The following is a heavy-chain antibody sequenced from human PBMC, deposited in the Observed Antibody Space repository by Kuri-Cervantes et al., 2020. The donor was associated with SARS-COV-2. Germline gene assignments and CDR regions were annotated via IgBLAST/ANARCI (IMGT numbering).Heavy chain of an antibody. CDR1: GLTVTYYW. CDR3: VRLGAAYVYTLVVMRAVHYFDS. J-gene: IGHJ4*02. Sequence: GGSLRLSCAASGLTVTYYWMTWVRQAPGGGLEWVANVKQDGSETYYVESVKGRFTISRDNAKNSLYLQMHSLRADDTAVYYCVRLGAAYVYTLVVMRAVHYFDSWGQGTLVTVSS. D-gene: IGHD5-18*01. CDR2: VKQDGSET. V-gene: IGHV3-7*03.